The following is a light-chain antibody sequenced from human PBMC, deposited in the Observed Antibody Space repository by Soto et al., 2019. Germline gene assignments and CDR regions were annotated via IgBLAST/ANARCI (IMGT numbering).Light chain of an antibody. CDR2: LEGSGSY. CDR1: SGHSSYI. CDR3: DTWDRNAWV. Sequence: QLVLTQSSSASASLGSSVKLTCTLSSGHSSYIIAWHQQQPGKAPRYLMKLEGSGSYNKGSGVPDRFSGSSSGADRYLTISTLQFEDESDYYCDTWDRNAWVFGGGTKLTVL. V-gene: IGLV4-60*02. J-gene: IGLJ3*02.